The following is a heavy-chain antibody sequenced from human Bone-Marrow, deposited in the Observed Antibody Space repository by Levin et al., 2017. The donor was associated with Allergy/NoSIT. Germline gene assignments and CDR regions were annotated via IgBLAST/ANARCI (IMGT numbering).Heavy chain of an antibody. CDR1: GGSISSYY. D-gene: IGHD3-22*01. CDR2: IYTSGST. Sequence: KTSETLSLTCTVSGGSISSYYWSWIRQPAGKGLEWIGRIYTSGSTNYNPSLKSRVTMSVDTSKNQFSLKLSSVTAADTAVYYCAREYYDSSGYSPGDYYFDYWGQGTLVTVSS. CDR3: AREYYDSSGYSPGDYYFDY. J-gene: IGHJ4*02. V-gene: IGHV4-4*07.